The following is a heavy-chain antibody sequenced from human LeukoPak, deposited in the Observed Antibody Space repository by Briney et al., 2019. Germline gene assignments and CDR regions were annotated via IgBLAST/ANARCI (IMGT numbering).Heavy chain of an antibody. CDR3: ARGAYDFWSGYYWFDP. Sequence: SETLSLTCTGSGGSISSYYWSWIRQPPGKGLEWIGYIYTSGSTNYNPSLKSRVTISVDTSKNQFSLKLSSVTAADTAVYYCARGAYDFWSGYYWFDPWGQGTLVTVSS. D-gene: IGHD3-3*01. CDR2: IYTSGST. CDR1: GGSISSYY. J-gene: IGHJ5*02. V-gene: IGHV4-4*09.